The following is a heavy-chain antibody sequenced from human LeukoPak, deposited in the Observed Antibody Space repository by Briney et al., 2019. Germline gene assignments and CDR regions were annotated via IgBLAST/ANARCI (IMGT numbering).Heavy chain of an antibody. V-gene: IGHV3-48*02. Sequence: PGGSLRLSCGASGFTFSSYSMNWVRQAPGKGLEWVSYISSSSTIYYADSVKGRFTISRDNAKNSLYLQMNSLRDEDTAVYYCARDQFGVVIIFYYGMDVWGQGTTVTVSS. J-gene: IGHJ6*02. CDR2: ISSSSTI. CDR1: GFTFSSYS. CDR3: ARDQFGVVIIFYYGMDV. D-gene: IGHD3-3*01.